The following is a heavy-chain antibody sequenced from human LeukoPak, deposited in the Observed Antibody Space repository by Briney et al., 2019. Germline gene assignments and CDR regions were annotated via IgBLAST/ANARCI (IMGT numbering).Heavy chain of an antibody. CDR2: ISSCGSSI. CDR3: VRGPGVSAVTTMY. D-gene: IGHD4-17*01. V-gene: IGHV3-48*01. CDR1: GFTFSSYS. J-gene: IGHJ4*02. Sequence: PGGSLRLSCAASGFTFSSYSMNWVRQAPGKGLEWVSYISSCGSSIYYADSVKGRFTISRDNANKLLYLQMNSLSAEDTAVYYCVRGPGVSAVTTMYWGQGTLVTVSS.